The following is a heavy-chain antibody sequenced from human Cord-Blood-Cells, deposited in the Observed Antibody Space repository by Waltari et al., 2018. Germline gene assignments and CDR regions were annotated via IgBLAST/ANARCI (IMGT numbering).Heavy chain of an antibody. D-gene: IGHD4-17*01. CDR1: GFPLSTSGVG. V-gene: IGHV2-5*02. CDR2: LYWDDDK. CDR3: AHQGMTTVTLGSFDI. Sequence: QITLKESGPTLVKPTQTLTLTCTFPGFPLSTSGVGVGWIRQPPGKALEWVALLYWDDDKRYSPSLKSRLTITKDTSKNQVVLTMTNMDPVDTATYYCAHQGMTTVTLGSFDIWGQGTMVTVSS. J-gene: IGHJ3*02.